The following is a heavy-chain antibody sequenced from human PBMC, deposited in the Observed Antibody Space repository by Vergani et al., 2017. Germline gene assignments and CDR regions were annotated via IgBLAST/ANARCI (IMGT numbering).Heavy chain of an antibody. D-gene: IGHD3-10*01. CDR1: GDSINNGNYS. J-gene: IGHJ5*02. Sequence: QLQLQESGPGLVKPSETLSLTCIVSGDSINNGNYSWGWIRQPPGKGLEWIGSVYYNGSTYYNPSLKSRVTTSVDASKNQFSLRMTSVTAADTAVYYCARDSWTSELRGVYWFDTWGQGTLVSVSS. CDR3: ARDSWTSELRGVYWFDT. V-gene: IGHV4-39*02. CDR2: VYYNGST.